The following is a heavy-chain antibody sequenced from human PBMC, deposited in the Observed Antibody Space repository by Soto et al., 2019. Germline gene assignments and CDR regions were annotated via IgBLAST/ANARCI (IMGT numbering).Heavy chain of an antibody. D-gene: IGHD3-3*01. CDR2: IDTSGTKI. CDR1: GYTFSDYY. J-gene: IGHJ4*02. V-gene: IGHV3-11*01. CDR3: ASHYDMWSGYLSPVDY. Sequence: QVQLVESGGDLVKPGGSLRLSCAASGYTFSDYYMSWIRQAPGKGLEWISYIDTSGTKIYYADSVKGRFTITMDNAKNSLYLEMNSLRAEDTAVYYCASHYDMWSGYLSPVDYWGQGTLVTVSS.